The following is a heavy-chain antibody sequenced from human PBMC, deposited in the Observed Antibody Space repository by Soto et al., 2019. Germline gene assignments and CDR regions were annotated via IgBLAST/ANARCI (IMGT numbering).Heavy chain of an antibody. CDR3: ARQYYFGWGIYYTRPFDF. D-gene: IGHD3-10*01. V-gene: IGHV4-39*01. CDR1: GGSISSSSYY. J-gene: IGHJ4*02. Sequence: PSETLSLTCPVSGGSISSSSYYWGWIRQPPGKGLEWIGSIYYSGNTYYNPSLKSRVTISVDTAKNQFSLKLSSVTAADTAVYYCARQYYFGWGIYYTRPFDFWGQETLVTV. CDR2: IYYSGNT.